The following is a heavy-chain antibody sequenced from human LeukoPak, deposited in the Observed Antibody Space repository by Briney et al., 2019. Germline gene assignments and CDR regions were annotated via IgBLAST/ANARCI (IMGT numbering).Heavy chain of an antibody. Sequence: GASVTVSCKASGYTFTGYFIHWVRQAPGQGLEWMGWINPKSGGTNYQQNFQDRVTMTRDTSISTAYMEMSRLRSDDTAVYFCARSMVVRGVMGNYFDPWGQGTLVTVSS. CDR1: GYTFTGYF. V-gene: IGHV1-2*02. J-gene: IGHJ5*02. D-gene: IGHD3-10*01. CDR3: ARSMVVRGVMGNYFDP. CDR2: INPKSGGT.